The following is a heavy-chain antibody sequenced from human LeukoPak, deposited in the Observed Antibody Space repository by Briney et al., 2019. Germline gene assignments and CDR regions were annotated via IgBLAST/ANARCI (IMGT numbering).Heavy chain of an antibody. CDR2: IKQGGSEK. CDR3: ASSGYSGYDSYY. Sequence: PGGSLRLSCAASGFTFSSYWMSWVRQAPGKGLEWVANIKQGGSEKYYVDSVKGRFTISRDNAKNSLYLQMNSLKAEDTAVYYCASSGYSGYDSYYWGQGTLVTVSS. CDR1: GFTFSSYW. V-gene: IGHV3-7*01. D-gene: IGHD5-12*01. J-gene: IGHJ4*02.